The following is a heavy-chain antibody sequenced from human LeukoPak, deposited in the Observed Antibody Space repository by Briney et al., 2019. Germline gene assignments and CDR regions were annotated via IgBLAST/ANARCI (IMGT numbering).Heavy chain of an antibody. V-gene: IGHV4-34*01. J-gene: IGHJ4*02. Sequence: PSETLSLTCTVSGGSISSFYWSWIRQPPGKGLEWIGEINHSGSTNYNPSLKSRVTISVDTSKNQFSLKLSSVTAADTAVYYCARGWQLYGYWGQGTLVTVSS. CDR1: GGSISSFY. CDR3: ARGWQLYGY. CDR2: INHSGST. D-gene: IGHD6-13*01.